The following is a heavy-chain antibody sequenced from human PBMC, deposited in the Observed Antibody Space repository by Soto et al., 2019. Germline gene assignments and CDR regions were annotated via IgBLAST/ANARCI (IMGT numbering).Heavy chain of an antibody. CDR3: ARSYSSGWEFDY. CDR1: GFTFSNYY. J-gene: IGHJ4*02. CDR2: ISSTGRTI. V-gene: IGHV3-11*01. D-gene: IGHD6-19*01. Sequence: GGSLRLSCGASGFTFSNYYMSWIRQAPGKGLEWVSYISSTGRTIYYADSVKGRFTVSRDNAQNSLSLKLNSLRVEDTAVYYCARSYSSGWEFDYWGQGTQVTVPQ.